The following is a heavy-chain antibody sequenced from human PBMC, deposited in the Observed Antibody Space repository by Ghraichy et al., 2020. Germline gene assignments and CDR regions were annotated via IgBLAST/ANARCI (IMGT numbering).Heavy chain of an antibody. J-gene: IGHJ6*03. D-gene: IGHD6-13*01. CDR3: ARGRQQLALAYYYYYMDV. V-gene: IGHV3-48*02. CDR2: ISSSSSTI. CDR1: GFTFSSYS. Sequence: GGSLRLSCAASGFTFSSYSMNWVRQAPGKGLKWVSYISSSSSTIYYADSVKGRFTISRDNAKNSLYLQMNSLRDEDTAVYYCARGRQQLALAYYYYYMDVWGKGTTVTVSS.